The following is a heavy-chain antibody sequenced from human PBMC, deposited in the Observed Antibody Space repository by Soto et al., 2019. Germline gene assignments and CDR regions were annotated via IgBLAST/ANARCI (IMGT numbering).Heavy chain of an antibody. CDR2: INPANGNT. CDR1: GYTFPRYA. V-gene: IGHV1-3*01. CDR3: ARRGALTSYFFGYYFDY. J-gene: IGHJ4*02. D-gene: IGHD3-9*01. Sequence: QVQLVQSGAEVKKPGASVKVSCKTSGYTFPRYALHWVRQAPGQRLEWMGWINPANGNTKYSQKSQGRVTFTRDTSASTAYMELSSLISEDTAVYYCARRGALTSYFFGYYFDYWGQGTLVTVSP.